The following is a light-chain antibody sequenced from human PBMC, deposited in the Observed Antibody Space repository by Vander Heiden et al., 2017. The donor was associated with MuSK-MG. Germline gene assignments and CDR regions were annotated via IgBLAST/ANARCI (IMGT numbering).Light chain of an antibody. CDR3: QQYNSYSTWT. CDR2: KAS. V-gene: IGKV1-5*03. J-gene: IGKJ1*01. CDR1: QSISSW. Sequence: TQMPQSPSTLSASVGDRVTITCRASQSISSWLAWYQQKPGKAPKLLIYKASSLESGVPSRFSGSGSGTEFTLTISSLQPDDFATYYCQQYNSYSTWTFGQGTKVEIK.